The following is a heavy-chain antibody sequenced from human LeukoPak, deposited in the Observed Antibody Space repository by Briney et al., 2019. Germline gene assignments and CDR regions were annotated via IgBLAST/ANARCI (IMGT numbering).Heavy chain of an antibody. J-gene: IGHJ6*03. CDR3: ARVRDPKYYYYYMDV. CDR1: GGTFSSYA. Sequence: SVKVSCKASGGTFSSYAISWVRQAPGQGLEWRGGIIPIFGTANYAQKFQGRVTITTDESTSTAYMELSSLRSEDTAVYYCARVRDPKYYYYYMDVWGKGTTVTVSS. V-gene: IGHV1-69*05. CDR2: IIPIFGTA.